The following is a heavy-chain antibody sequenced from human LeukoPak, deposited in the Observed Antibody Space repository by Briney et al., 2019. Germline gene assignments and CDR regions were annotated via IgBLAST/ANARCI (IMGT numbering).Heavy chain of an antibody. J-gene: IGHJ5*02. D-gene: IGHD1-26*01. CDR3: ARHEYSGSYYGLSWFDP. V-gene: IGHV4-39*01. Sequence: SETLSLTCTVSGGSISSSGYYWGWIRQPPGKGLEWIASIYYSGSTYYNPSLKSRVTISVDTSKDQLSLKLSSLTAADTAVYYCARHEYSGSYYGLSWFDPWGQGTLVTVSS. CDR2: IYYSGST. CDR1: GGSISSSGYY.